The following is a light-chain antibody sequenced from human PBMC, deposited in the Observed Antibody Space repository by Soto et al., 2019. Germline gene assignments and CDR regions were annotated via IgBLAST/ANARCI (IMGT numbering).Light chain of an antibody. V-gene: IGLV2-14*03. CDR3: SSFTTTDILV. Sequence: QSALTQPASVSGSLGQSITISCTGTSGDVGAYNFVSWFQHYPGKAPKIILYDVISRPSGVSNRFSGSKSGNTATLTISGLQAEDEANYYWSSFTTTDILVLGGGTQLTVL. J-gene: IGLJ3*02. CDR2: DVI. CDR1: SGDVGAYNF.